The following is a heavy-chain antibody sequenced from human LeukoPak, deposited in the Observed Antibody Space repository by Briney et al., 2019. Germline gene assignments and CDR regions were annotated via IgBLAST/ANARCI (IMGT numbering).Heavy chain of an antibody. J-gene: IGHJ4*02. V-gene: IGHV3-7*01. CDR3: VRVDTSGYYYELSFDY. D-gene: IGHD3-22*01. Sequence: GGPLRLSCAASGFTFSSYWMSWVRQAPGKGLEWVANTKKDGSEKEYVDSVKGRFTISRDNAKNSLYLQMNSLRVEDTAVYYCVRVDTSGYYYELSFDYWGQGTLVTVSS. CDR1: GFTFSSYW. CDR2: TKKDGSEK.